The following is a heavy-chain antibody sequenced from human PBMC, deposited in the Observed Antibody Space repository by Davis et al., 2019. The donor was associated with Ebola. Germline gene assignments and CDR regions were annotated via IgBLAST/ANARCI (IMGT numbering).Heavy chain of an antibody. CDR1: KNTFNTYA. CDR3: ANIPVPGG. Sequence: ASVKVSCKASKNTFNTYAMNWVRQAPGQGLEWMGWINTNTGNPTYAQGFTGRFVFSLDTSVSTAYLQISGLKAEDTAVYYCANIPVPGGWGQGTLVTVSS. V-gene: IGHV7-4-1*02. CDR2: INTNTGNP. J-gene: IGHJ4*02. D-gene: IGHD6-19*01.